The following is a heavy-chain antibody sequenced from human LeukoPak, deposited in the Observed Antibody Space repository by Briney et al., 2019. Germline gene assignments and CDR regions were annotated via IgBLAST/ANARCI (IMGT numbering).Heavy chain of an antibody. CDR3: ATGGYDSSGLYFDY. CDR2: FDPEDGET. Sequence: ASVKVSCKVSGYTLTELSMHWVRQAPGKGLEWVGGFDPEDGETIYAQKFQGRVTMTEDTSTDTAYMELSSLRSEDTAVYYCATGGYDSSGLYFDYWGQGTLVTVSS. D-gene: IGHD3-22*01. J-gene: IGHJ4*02. V-gene: IGHV1-24*01. CDR1: GYTLTELS.